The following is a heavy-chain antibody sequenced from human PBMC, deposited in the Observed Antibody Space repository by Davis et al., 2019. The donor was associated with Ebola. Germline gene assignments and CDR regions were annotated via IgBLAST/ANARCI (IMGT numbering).Heavy chain of an antibody. CDR1: GYTFTSYG. D-gene: IGHD2-15*01. CDR3: ARGSENYCIGTTCYLSEADF. V-gene: IGHV1-18*01. Sequence: ASVKVSCKASGYTFTSYGISWVRQAPGQGLEWMGWISAYNGNTNYAQEFQGRVSLTTDTTSTAYMELRSLRSDDTAVYYCARGSENYCIGTTCYLSEADFWGQGTQVTVS. J-gene: IGHJ4*02. CDR2: ISAYNGNT.